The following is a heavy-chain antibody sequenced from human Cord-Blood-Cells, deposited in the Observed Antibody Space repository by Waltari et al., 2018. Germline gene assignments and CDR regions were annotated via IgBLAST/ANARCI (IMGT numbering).Heavy chain of an antibody. Sequence: QVQLQQWGAGLLKPSETLSLTCAVYGGSFSGYYLSWIRQPPGKGLEWIGEINHSGSTNYNPTLTRRVTISVDTSKIQFSLKLSSVTAADTAVYYCASPHPDYYGSGSYYAFDIWGQGTMVTVSS. V-gene: IGHV4-34*01. CDR1: GGSFSGYY. CDR2: INHSGST. CDR3: ASPHPDYYGSGSYYAFDI. J-gene: IGHJ3*02. D-gene: IGHD3-10*01.